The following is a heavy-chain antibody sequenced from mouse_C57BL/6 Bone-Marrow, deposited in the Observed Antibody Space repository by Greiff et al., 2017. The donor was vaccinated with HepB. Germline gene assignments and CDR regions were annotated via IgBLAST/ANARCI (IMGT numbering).Heavy chain of an antibody. CDR1: GYTFTEYT. V-gene: IGHV1-62-2*01. Sequence: QVQLQQSGAELVKPGASVKLSCKASGYTFTEYTIHWVKQRSGQGLEWIGWFYPGSGSLKYNEKFKDKVTLTADKSSSTVYMKFSRLTAEDSAVYLSERHEDGVAPFDYWGQGTSLTVSS. CDR2: FYPGSGSL. CDR3: ERHEDGVAPFDY. D-gene: IGHD1-1*02. J-gene: IGHJ2*02.